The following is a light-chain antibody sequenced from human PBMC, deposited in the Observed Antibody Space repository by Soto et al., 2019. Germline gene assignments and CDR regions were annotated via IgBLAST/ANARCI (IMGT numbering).Light chain of an antibody. CDR1: SSNIGSNS. CDR2: ASN. Sequence: QSVLTQPPSASGTPGQRVTISCSGSSSNIGSNSVYWFQQFPGTAPKLLIYASNQRPSGVPDRFSGSKSGTSASLAISGLRSEDEADYYCAAWDDSLSAVVFGGGTQLTVL. CDR3: AAWDDSLSAVV. V-gene: IGLV1-47*02. J-gene: IGLJ2*01.